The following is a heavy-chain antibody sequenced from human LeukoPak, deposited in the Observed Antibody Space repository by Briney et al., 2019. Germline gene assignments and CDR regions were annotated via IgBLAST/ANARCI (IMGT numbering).Heavy chain of an antibody. D-gene: IGHD4-17*01. J-gene: IGHJ3*02. CDR2: IRGGSIYT. CDR1: GFTFSNYA. Sequence: LSGGSLRLSCAASGFTFSNYAMFWVRQTPSKGLEWVSSIRGGSIYTVYADSVKGRFTISRDDSKNTLYLQMNSLRAEDTATYYCARDPNGDYIGAFDMWGQGTMVTVSS. CDR3: ARDPNGDYIGAFDM. V-gene: IGHV3-23*01.